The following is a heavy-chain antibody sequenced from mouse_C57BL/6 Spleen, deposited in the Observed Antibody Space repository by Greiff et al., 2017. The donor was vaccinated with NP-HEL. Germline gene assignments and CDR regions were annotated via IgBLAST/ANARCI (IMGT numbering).Heavy chain of an antibody. CDR2: ISYDGSN. CDR3: ARGGYGYFDY. V-gene: IGHV3-6*01. Sequence: EVKLQESGPGLVKPSQSLSLTCSVTGYSITSGYYWNWIRQFPGNKLEWMGYISYDGSNNYNPSLKNRISITRDTSKNQFFLKLNSVTTEDTATYYCARGGYGYFDYWGQGTTLTVSS. D-gene: IGHD3-1*01. J-gene: IGHJ2*01. CDR1: GYSITSGYY.